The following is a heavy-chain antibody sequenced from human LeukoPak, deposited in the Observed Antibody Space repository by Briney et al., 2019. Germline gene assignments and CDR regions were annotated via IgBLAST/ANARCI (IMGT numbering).Heavy chain of an antibody. J-gene: IGHJ5*02. D-gene: IGHD1-7*01. CDR1: GGSISSSSYY. Sequence: NSSETLSLTCTVSGGSISSSSYYWGWIRQPPGKGLEWIGSIYYSGSTYYNPSLKSRVTISVDTSKNQFSLKLSSVTAADTAVYYCARERRITGTTGEVGLIHNWFDPWGQGTLVTVSS. CDR3: ARERRITGTTGEVGLIHNWFDP. V-gene: IGHV4-39*07. CDR2: IYYSGST.